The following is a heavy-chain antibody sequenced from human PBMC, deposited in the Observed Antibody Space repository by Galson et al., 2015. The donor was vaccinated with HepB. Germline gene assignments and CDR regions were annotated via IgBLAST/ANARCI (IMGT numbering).Heavy chain of an antibody. J-gene: IGHJ6*03. CDR3: ARGRQVDDFWSGYYHYYYYYYYMDV. CDR1: GDSVSSNSAA. CDR2: TYYRSKWYN. D-gene: IGHD3-3*01. Sequence: CAISGDSVSSNSAAWNWIRQSPSRGLEWLGRTYYRSKWYNDYAVSVKSRITINPDTYKNQFSLQLNSVTPEDTAVYYCARGRQVDDFWSGYYHYYYYYYYMDVWGKGTTVTVSS. V-gene: IGHV6-1*01.